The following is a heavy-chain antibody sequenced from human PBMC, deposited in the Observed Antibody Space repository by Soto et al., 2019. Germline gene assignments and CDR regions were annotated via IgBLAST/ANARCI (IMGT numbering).Heavy chain of an antibody. Sequence: PSETVSLTCTVSGGSVSSGSYYWSWIRQPPGKGLEWIGYIYYSGSTNYNPSLKSRVTISVDTSKNQFSLKLSSVTAADTAVYYCARGVRCSSTSCYAMYWFDPWGQGTLVTVSS. D-gene: IGHD2-2*01. J-gene: IGHJ5*02. CDR3: ARGVRCSSTSCYAMYWFDP. V-gene: IGHV4-61*01. CDR1: GGSVSSGSYY. CDR2: IYYSGST.